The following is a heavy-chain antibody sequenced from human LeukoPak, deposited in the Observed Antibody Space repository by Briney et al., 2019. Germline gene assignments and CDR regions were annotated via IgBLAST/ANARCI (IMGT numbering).Heavy chain of an antibody. CDR3: AKDRESSSSGDDAFDI. CDR1: GYSISSSNW. V-gene: IGHV4-28*06. D-gene: IGHD6-6*01. CDR2: IYYTGTT. J-gene: IGHJ3*02. Sequence: SDTLSLTCAVSGYSISSSNWWGWIRQPPGKGLEWIGYIYYTGTTNYNPSLKSRVTMSVDTSKNHFSLKLTSVTAFDTAVYYCAKDRESSSSGDDAFDIWGQGTMVTVSS.